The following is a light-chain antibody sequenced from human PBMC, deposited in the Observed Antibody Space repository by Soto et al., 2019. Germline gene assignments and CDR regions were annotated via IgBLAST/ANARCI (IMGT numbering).Light chain of an antibody. CDR3: AAWDGSLNGVV. J-gene: IGLJ2*01. CDR2: SNN. CDR1: SSNIGSNT. Sequence: QAVVTQPPSASGTPGQRVTISCSGSSSNIGSNTVNWYQQLPGTAPKLLIYSNNQQPSAVPDRFSGSKSGTSASLAISGLQSEDETDYYCAAWDGSLNGVVFGGGTKLTVL. V-gene: IGLV1-44*01.